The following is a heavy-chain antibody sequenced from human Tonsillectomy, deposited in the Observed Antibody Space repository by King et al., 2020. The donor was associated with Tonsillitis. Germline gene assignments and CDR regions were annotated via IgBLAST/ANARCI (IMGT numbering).Heavy chain of an antibody. Sequence: QLVQSGAEVKKPGSSVKVSCKASGGTFSSSAISWVRQAPGVGLGWMGGIIPNFGTTNYAQKFQGRVTITADESTTTAYMELSSLRSEDTAVYYCARPQKDHLIYGDYYYAVDVWGQGTAVTVS. CDR3: ARPQKDHLIYGDYYYAVDV. CDR2: IIPNFGTT. D-gene: IGHD5-12*01. J-gene: IGHJ6*02. CDR1: GGTFSSSA. V-gene: IGHV1-69*12.